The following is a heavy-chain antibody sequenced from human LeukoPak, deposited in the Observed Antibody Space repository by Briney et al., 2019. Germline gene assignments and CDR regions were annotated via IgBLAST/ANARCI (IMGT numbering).Heavy chain of an antibody. D-gene: IGHD4/OR15-4a*01. V-gene: IGHV4-59*12. CDR1: GGSISSYY. Sequence: PSETLSLTCTVSGGSISSYYWSWIRQPPGKGLEWIGSIYYSGSTYYNPSLKSRVTISVDTSKNQFSLKLSSVTAADTAVYYCARDGAGDYYYYYMDVWGKGTTVTVSS. CDR3: ARDGAGDYYYYYMDV. CDR2: IYYSGST. J-gene: IGHJ6*03.